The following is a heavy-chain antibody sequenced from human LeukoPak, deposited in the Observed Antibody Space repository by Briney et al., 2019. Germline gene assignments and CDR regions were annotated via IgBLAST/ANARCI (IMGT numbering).Heavy chain of an antibody. CDR3: ARHLKDDYNYLDFDS. CDR2: INHSGST. J-gene: IGHJ4*02. CDR1: GGSFSGYY. V-gene: IGHV4-34*01. D-gene: IGHD5-24*01. Sequence: SETLSLTCAVYGGSFSGYYWSWIRQPPGKGLEWIGEINHSGSTNYNPSLKSRVTMSVDTSKNQFSLKLSSVTAADTAVYYCARHLKDDYNYLDFDSWGQGTLVTVSS.